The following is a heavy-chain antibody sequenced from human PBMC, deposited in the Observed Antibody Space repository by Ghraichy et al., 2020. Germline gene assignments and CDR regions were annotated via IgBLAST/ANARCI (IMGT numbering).Heavy chain of an antibody. V-gene: IGHV3-33*01. CDR1: GFTFSSYG. D-gene: IGHD1-26*01. CDR2: LWYDGSKK. J-gene: IGHJ3*02. CDR3: ARAGGRYYGDAFDM. Sequence: GESLNISCAASGFTFSSYGMHWVRQAPGKGLEWVAVLWYDGSKKYYADSVKGRFTISRDNSKNMVYLQMTSLRAEDTAVYYCARAGGRYYGDAFDMWGQGTMVTVSS.